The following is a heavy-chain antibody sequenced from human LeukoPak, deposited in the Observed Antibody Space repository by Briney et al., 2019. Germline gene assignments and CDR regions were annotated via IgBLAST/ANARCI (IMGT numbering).Heavy chain of an antibody. V-gene: IGHV3-23*01. CDR1: GFTFGSYA. Sequence: GGSLRLSWAASGFTFGSYAMSWVRQLPGGGLEWVSTISPAGGTTYYAESMKGRFTISRDNPKSTLYLQMNSLRVEDTAIYYCTKVRSGSSNWALRVFDYWGQGALVAVSS. CDR2: ISPAGGTT. J-gene: IGHJ4*02. CDR3: TKVRSGSSNWALRVFDY. D-gene: IGHD6-13*01.